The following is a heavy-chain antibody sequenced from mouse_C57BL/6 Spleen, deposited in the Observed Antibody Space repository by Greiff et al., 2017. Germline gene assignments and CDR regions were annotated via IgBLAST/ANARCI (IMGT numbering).Heavy chain of an antibody. D-gene: IGHD2-3*01. J-gene: IGHJ1*03. CDR1: GYTFTEYT. V-gene: IGHV1-62-2*01. CDR3: TRDEDTRVYDGYYRYFEV. Sequence: QVQLQQSGAELVKPGASVKLSCKASGYTFTEYTIHWVKQRSGQGLEWIGWFYPGSGSIKYNDEFKDKATLTADKSSSTVYMVLSRLTSEDSAVYFCTRDEDTRVYDGYYRYFEVWGTGTTVTVS. CDR2: FYPGSGSI.